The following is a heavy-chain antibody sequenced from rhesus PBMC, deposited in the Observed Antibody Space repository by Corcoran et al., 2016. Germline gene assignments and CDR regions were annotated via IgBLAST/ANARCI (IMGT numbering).Heavy chain of an antibody. CDR1: GYSISSGYG. J-gene: IGHJ5-2*02. CDR2: IGVSRGTT. V-gene: IGHV4-127*01. D-gene: IGHD4-35*01. CDR3: ARQNYGNYRLDV. Sequence: QVQLQESGPGLVKPSETLSLTCAVSGYSISSGYGWSWIRQPPGEGPGWIGYIGVSRGTTNYNPSLTSRVTISKATSKNQFSLKLSSVPAADTAVYYCARQNYGNYRLDVWGRGVLVTVSS.